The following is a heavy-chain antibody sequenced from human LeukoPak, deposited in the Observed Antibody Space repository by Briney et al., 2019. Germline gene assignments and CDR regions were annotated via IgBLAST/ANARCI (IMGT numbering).Heavy chain of an antibody. D-gene: IGHD3-22*01. Sequence: PSETLSLTCTVSGGSISSGGYYWSWIRQHPGKGLEWIGYIYYSGSTYYNPSLKSRVTISVDTTKNQFSLKLSSVTAADTAVYYCARDYYDSSGLYYFDYWGQGTLVTVSS. V-gene: IGHV4-31*03. J-gene: IGHJ4*02. CDR1: GGSISSGGYY. CDR2: IYYSGST. CDR3: ARDYYDSSGLYYFDY.